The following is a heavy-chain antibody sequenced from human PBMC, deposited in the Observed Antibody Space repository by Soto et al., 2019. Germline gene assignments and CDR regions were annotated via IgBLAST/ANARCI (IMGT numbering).Heavy chain of an antibody. V-gene: IGHV3-66*01. D-gene: IGHD6-13*01. CDR3: ARDLGGSTWPGY. J-gene: IGHJ4*02. CDR1: TFTVSSNY. Sequence: EVQLVESGGGLVQPGGSLRLPCKASTFTVSSNYMSWVRQAPGKGLEWVSLIYSGGTTYYADSVKGRFTISRDNSKNTLYLQMNSLRAEDTAVYYCARDLGGSTWPGYWGQGTLVTVSS. CDR2: IYSGGTT.